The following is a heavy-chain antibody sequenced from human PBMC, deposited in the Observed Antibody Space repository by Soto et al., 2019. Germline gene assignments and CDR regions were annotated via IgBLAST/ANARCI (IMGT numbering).Heavy chain of an antibody. CDR3: ARGRTDYGDFFDY. CDR1: SGSISSSNW. D-gene: IGHD4-17*01. CDR2: IYHSGST. Sequence: PSETLSLTCAVSSGSISSSNWWSWVRQPPGKGLEWIGEIYHSGSTNYNPSLKSRVTISVDKSKNQFSLKLSSVTAADTAVYYCARGRTDYGDFFDYWGQGTLVTVSS. J-gene: IGHJ4*02. V-gene: IGHV4-4*02.